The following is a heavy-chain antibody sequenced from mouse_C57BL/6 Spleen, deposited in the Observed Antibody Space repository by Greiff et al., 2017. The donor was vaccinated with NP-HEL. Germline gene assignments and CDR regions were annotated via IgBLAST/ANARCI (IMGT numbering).Heavy chain of an antibody. Sequence: VQLKESVAELVRPGASVKLSCTASGFNIKNTYMHWVKQRPEQGLEWIGRIDPANGNTKYAPKFQGKATITADTSSNTAYLQLSSLTSEDTAIYYCASYYYGRYYFDYWGQGTTLTVSS. CDR2: IDPANGNT. J-gene: IGHJ2*01. V-gene: IGHV14-3*01. CDR1: GFNIKNTY. D-gene: IGHD1-1*01. CDR3: ASYYYGRYYFDY.